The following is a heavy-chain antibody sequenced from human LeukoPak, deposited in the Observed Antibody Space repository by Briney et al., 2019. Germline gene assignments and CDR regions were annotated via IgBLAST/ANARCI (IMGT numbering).Heavy chain of an antibody. Sequence: GESLKISCKGSGYSFTNYWIGWVRQIPGKGLEWMGIIYPGGSDTRYRPSFQGQVTISADKSISTAYLQWSRLKASDTAMYYCARQYSGYDYYFDYWGQGTLVTVS. CDR3: ARQYSGYDYYFDY. CDR2: IYPGGSDT. CDR1: GYSFTNYW. V-gene: IGHV5-51*01. J-gene: IGHJ4*02. D-gene: IGHD5-12*01.